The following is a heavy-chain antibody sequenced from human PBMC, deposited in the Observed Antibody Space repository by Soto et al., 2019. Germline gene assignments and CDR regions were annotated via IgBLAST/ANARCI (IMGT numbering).Heavy chain of an antibody. Sequence: ALVKVSCKTSGYTFSNYGITWVRQAPGQPLEWLGWISLYSDGTNYAQKFQGRVSMTTDTSTTTAYMELRSLRSDDTAVYYCARVVPGAEAWFGPWGQGTLVTVSS. CDR2: ISLYSDGT. V-gene: IGHV1-18*01. D-gene: IGHD2-2*01. J-gene: IGHJ5*02. CDR3: ARVVPGAEAWFGP. CDR1: GYTFSNYG.